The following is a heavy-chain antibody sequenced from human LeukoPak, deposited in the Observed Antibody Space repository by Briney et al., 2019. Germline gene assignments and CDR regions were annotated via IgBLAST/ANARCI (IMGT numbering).Heavy chain of an antibody. D-gene: IGHD5-12*01. J-gene: IGHJ3*01. Sequence: ASVKVSCKASGYTFTDYFMHWVRQAPGQGLEWMGWINPHSGGTNYAQKFQGRVTMTRDTSISTAYMELNRLRSDDTAVYYCALWEIVHYAFDFWGQGTMVTVSS. CDR3: ALWEIVHYAFDF. V-gene: IGHV1-2*02. CDR1: GYTFTDYF. CDR2: INPHSGGT.